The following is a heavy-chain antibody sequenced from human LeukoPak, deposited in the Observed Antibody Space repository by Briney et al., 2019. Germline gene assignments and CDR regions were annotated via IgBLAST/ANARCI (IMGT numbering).Heavy chain of an antibody. CDR2: ISSDGTAN. V-gene: IGHV3-11*04. Sequence: GGSLRLSCAASGFIFSDYYMSWIRQAPGKWLEFVSYISSDGTANYYADSVKGRFTISGDNAQNSVYLEMTNLRAEDTAVYYCVREFWYRFDNWGQGTVVTVSS. D-gene: IGHD6-13*01. CDR3: VREFWYRFDN. CDR1: GFIFSDYY. J-gene: IGHJ4*02.